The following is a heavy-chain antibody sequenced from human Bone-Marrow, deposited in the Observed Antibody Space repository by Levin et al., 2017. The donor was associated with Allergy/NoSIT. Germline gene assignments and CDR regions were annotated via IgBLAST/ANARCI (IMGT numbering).Heavy chain of an antibody. CDR1: GFTFRTYS. V-gene: IGHV3-23*01. Sequence: GESLKISCAASGFTFRTYSMTWVRQAPGKGLEWVSTISGGGGSTNYADSVKGRFTISRDTSKNTVFLQMNSLRAEDTAVYFCAKDCYCGGGTCWASYFDSWGQGTLVTVSS. CDR2: ISGGGGST. D-gene: IGHD2-15*01. J-gene: IGHJ4*02. CDR3: AKDCYCGGGTCWASYFDS.